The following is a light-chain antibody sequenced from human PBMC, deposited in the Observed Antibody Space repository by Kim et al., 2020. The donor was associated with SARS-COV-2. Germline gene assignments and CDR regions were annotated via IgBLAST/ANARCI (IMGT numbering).Light chain of an antibody. V-gene: IGLV4-69*01. J-gene: IGLJ3*02. CDR2: LNSDGSH. Sequence: AKLTYTRSSGHSSYAIAWHQQQPETGPRYLMKLNSDGSHSKGDGIPDSFSGSSSGTERYLTISSLQSEDEADYYCQTWGAGIQGVFGGGTQLTVL. CDR3: QTWGAGIQGV. CDR1: SGHSSYA.